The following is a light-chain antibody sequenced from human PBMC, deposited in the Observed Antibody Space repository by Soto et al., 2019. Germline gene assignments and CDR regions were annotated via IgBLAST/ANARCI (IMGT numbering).Light chain of an antibody. V-gene: IGKV3-20*01. Sequence: VLTQSPGTLSLSPGASASLSCRASQTVSSGYVAWYQQKSGQAPRLLIYSASSRATGIPDRFSGSESGTEFTLTSSRREPDDFAVYYCQHFGNSHPMYNCGQGTKLENK. CDR2: SAS. J-gene: IGKJ2*01. CDR3: QHFGNSHPMYN. CDR1: QTVSSGY.